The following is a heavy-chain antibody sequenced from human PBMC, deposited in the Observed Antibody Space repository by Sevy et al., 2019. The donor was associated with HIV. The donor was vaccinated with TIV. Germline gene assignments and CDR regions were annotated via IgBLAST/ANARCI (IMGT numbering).Heavy chain of an antibody. CDR3: ARDRRLYTSTSGVGLDP. D-gene: IGHD1-26*01. CDR2: VHSYGIT. CDR1: GGSISTYY. V-gene: IGHV4-59*13. Sequence: SETLSLTCSVSGGSISTYYWSWIRQSPGKGLEWIGHVHSYGITNYNPSLESRVTISVDPSKSQFSLTLISVTAADTAVYYCARDRRLYTSTSGVGLDPWGQGTLVTVSS. J-gene: IGHJ5*02.